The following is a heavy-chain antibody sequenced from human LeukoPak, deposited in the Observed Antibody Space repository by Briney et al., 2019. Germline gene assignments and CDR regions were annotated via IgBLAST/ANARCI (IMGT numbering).Heavy chain of an antibody. V-gene: IGHV3-30*02. CDR1: GFTFSSYG. D-gene: IGHD5-24*01. CDR2: IHYDGSNK. Sequence: GGSLRLSCTASGFTFSSYGMHWVRQAPGKGLQWVAFIHYDGSNKYYADSVKGRFTISRDNSKNTLYLQMNSLRAEDTAVYYCARDRFRRDGYNYGRDGAFDIWGQGTMVTVSS. CDR3: ARDRFRRDGYNYGRDGAFDI. J-gene: IGHJ3*02.